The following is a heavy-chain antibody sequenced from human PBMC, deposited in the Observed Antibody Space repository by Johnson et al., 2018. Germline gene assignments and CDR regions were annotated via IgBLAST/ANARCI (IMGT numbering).Heavy chain of an antibody. V-gene: IGHV4-30-4*01. D-gene: IGHD4-17*01. Sequence: QVQLQESGPGLVKPSQTLSLTCIVSGGSITRGDYYWGWIRQPPGKGLEWVGYIFHSGITYYNPSLTTRATILVDTSKNQFSLKLNSVTAADTAVHYCARTFGDYNFLPLDVWGQGTMVTVSS. CDR2: IFHSGIT. CDR3: ARTFGDYNFLPLDV. J-gene: IGHJ3*01. CDR1: GGSITRGDYY.